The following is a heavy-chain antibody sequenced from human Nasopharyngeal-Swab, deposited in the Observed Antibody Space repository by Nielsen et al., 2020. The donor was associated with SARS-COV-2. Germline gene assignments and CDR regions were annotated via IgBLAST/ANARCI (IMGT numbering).Heavy chain of an antibody. CDR3: ARDEGAHNS. Sequence: SQTLSLAFAISGDSVSNDRGAWNWIRQSPSRGLEWLGKTYYRSEWYTDYAVSVKSRITIKPDPSTNQFSLQLNSVTPEDTAVYYCARDEGAHNSWGQGTLVTVSS. CDR1: GDSVSNDRGA. D-gene: IGHD3-16*01. CDR2: TYYRSEWYT. V-gene: IGHV6-1*01. J-gene: IGHJ4*02.